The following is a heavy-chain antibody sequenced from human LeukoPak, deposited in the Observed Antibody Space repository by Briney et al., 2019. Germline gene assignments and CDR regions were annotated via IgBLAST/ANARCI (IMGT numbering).Heavy chain of an antibody. J-gene: IGHJ4*02. CDR3: AKGPPYYYGSGSYYNYFDN. CDR2: ISWDGGST. CDR1: GFTFDDYT. V-gene: IGHV3-43*01. D-gene: IGHD3-10*01. Sequence: GGSLRLSCAASGFTFDDYTIHWVREATGKGLEWVSLISWDGGSTYYADSVKGRFTISRDNSKNSLYLQMNSLRTEDTALYYCAKGPPYYYGSGSYYNYFDNWGQGTLVTVSS.